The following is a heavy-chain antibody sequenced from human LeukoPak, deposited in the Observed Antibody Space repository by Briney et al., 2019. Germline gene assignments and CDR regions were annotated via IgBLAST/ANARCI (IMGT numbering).Heavy chain of an antibody. V-gene: IGHV3-23*01. D-gene: IGHD2-21*02. J-gene: IGHJ6*02. CDR3: AKVTATPNYYYGMDV. CDR1: GFTFSSYA. Sequence: GGSLRLSCAASGFTFSSYAMSWVRQAPGKGLEWVSAISGSGGSTYYADSVKGRFTISRDSSKNTLYLQMNSLRAEGTAVYYCAKVTATPNYYYGMDVWGQGTTVTVSS. CDR2: ISGSGGST.